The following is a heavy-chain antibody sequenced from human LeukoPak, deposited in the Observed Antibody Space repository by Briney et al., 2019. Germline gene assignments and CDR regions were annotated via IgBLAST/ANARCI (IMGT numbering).Heavy chain of an antibody. V-gene: IGHV4-61*09. CDR2: INHSGST. CDR1: GDSISSGSYY. D-gene: IGHD4-17*01. J-gene: IGHJ3*02. Sequence: SETLSLTCTVSGDSISSGSYYWSWIRQPAGKGLEWIGEINHSGSTNYNPSLKSRVTISVDRSKNQFSLKLSSVTAADTAVYYCARGLSDYGDSLDAFDIWGQGTMVTVSS. CDR3: ARGLSDYGDSLDAFDI.